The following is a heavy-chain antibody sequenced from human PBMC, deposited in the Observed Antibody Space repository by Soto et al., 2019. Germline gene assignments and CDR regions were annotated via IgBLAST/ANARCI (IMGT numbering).Heavy chain of an antibody. V-gene: IGHV3-23*01. Sequence: EVQLLESGGVLVQPGGSLRLSCAASGFTFSSYAMRWVRQAPGKGLEWVSAISGSGDSTYYADSVKGRFTISRDHSKNPLDLEMNNLRAEDKAKYYCARRGSGSYYDYWGQGTLVTVSS. CDR2: ISGSGDST. D-gene: IGHD1-26*01. CDR3: ARRGSGSYYDY. J-gene: IGHJ4*02. CDR1: GFTFSSYA.